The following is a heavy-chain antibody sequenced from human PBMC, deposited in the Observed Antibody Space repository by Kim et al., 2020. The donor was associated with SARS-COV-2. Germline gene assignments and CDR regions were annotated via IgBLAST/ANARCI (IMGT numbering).Heavy chain of an antibody. Sequence: ASVKVSCKASGYTFTSYYMHWVRQAPGQGLEWMGIINPSGGSTSYAQKFQGRVTMTRDTSTSTVYMELSSLRSEDTAVYYCARDPQKGSAWYGCRNEYYFDYWGQGTTVTVSS. D-gene: IGHD2-15*01. J-gene: IGHJ4*03. CDR2: INPSGGST. CDR3: ARDPQKGSAWYGCRNEYYFDY. CDR1: GYTFTSYY. V-gene: IGHV1-46*01.